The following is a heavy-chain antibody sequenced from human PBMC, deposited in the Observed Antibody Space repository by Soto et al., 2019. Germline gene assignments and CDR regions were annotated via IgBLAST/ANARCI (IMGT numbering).Heavy chain of an antibody. CDR1: GGSISSGGYY. D-gene: IGHD3-3*01. J-gene: IGHJ6*02. Sequence: PSETLSLTCTVSGGSISSGGYYWSWIRQHPGKGLEWIGYIYYSGSTYYNPSLKSRVTISVDTSKNQFSLKLSSVTAADTAVYYCARGAYYDFWSGYQSGEYGMDVWGQGTTVTVSS. CDR3: ARGAYYDFWSGYQSGEYGMDV. CDR2: IYYSGST. V-gene: IGHV4-31*03.